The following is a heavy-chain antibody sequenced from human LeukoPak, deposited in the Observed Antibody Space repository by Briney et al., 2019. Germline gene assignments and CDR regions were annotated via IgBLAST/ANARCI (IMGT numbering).Heavy chain of an antibody. Sequence: SGPALVKPTQTLTLTCTFSGFSLSTSGMCVSWIRQPPGKALEWLARIDWDDDKYYSTSLKTRLTISKDTFKNQVVLTMTNMDPVNTATYYCARMPYYYDSSGSDPRYYYYGMDVWGQGTTVTVSS. D-gene: IGHD3-22*01. CDR2: IDWDDDK. CDR1: GFSLSTSGMC. CDR3: ARMPYYYDSSGSDPRYYYYGMDV. V-gene: IGHV2-70*11. J-gene: IGHJ6*02.